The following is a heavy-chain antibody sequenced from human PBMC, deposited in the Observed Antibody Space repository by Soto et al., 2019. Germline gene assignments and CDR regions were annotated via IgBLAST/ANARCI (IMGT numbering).Heavy chain of an antibody. J-gene: IGHJ6*03. CDR2: INPSGGST. D-gene: IGHD4-17*01. CDR1: GYTFTSYY. CDR3: ARGDYGARRSRYYYYYMDV. V-gene: IGHV1-46*03. Sequence: ASVKVSCKASGYTFTSYYMHWARQAPGQGLEWMGIINPSGGSTSYAQKFQGRVTMTRDTSTSTVYMELSSLRSEDTAVYYCARGDYGARRSRYYYYYMDVWGKGTTVTVSS.